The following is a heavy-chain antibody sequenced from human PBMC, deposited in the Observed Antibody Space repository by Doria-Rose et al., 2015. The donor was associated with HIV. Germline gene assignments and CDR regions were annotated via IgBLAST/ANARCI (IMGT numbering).Heavy chain of an antibody. CDR1: GSTFSDYY. J-gene: IGHJ4*02. D-gene: IGHD3-3*01. Sequence: QVQLVQSGGGLVKPGGSLRLSCAASGSTFSDYYMSWIRQAPGKGLEWVSYISSSGSTIYYADPVKGRFTISRDNAKNSLYLQMNSLRAEDTAVYYCARDQMDDFWSGYSFDYWGQGTLVTVSS. V-gene: IGHV3-11*01. CDR2: ISSSGSTI. CDR3: ARDQMDDFWSGYSFDY.